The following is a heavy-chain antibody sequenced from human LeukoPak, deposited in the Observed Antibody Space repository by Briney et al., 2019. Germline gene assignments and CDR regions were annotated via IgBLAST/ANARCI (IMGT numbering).Heavy chain of an antibody. CDR2: ISSSSSYI. D-gene: IGHD6-19*01. V-gene: IGHV3-21*01. Sequence: KPGGSLRLSCAASGFTFSSYSMNWVRQAPGKGLEWVSSISSSSSYIYYADSVKGRFTISRDNAKNTLYLQMNSLRDEDTAVYYCARRMSSGWALEDYWGQGTLVTVSS. CDR1: GFTFSSYS. CDR3: ARRMSSGWALEDY. J-gene: IGHJ4*02.